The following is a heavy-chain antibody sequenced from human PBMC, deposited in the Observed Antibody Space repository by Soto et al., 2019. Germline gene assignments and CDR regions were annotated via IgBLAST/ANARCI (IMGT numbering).Heavy chain of an antibody. D-gene: IGHD3-10*01. J-gene: IGHJ6*02. V-gene: IGHV1-69*01. CDR3: ARDYHATMVRGVIPYYYYGMDV. CDR1: GGTFSSYA. CDR2: IIPIFGTA. Sequence: VQLLESGGGLVQPGGSLRLSCAASGGTFSSYAISWVRQAPGQGLEWMGGIIPIFGTANYAQKFQGRVTITADESTSTAYMELSSLRSEDTAVYYCARDYHATMVRGVIPYYYYGMDVWGQGTTVTVSS.